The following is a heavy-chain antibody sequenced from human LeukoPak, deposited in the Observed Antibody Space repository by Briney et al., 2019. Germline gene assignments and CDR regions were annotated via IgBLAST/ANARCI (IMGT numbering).Heavy chain of an antibody. V-gene: IGHV1-69*01. CDR2: IIPIFGTA. J-gene: IGHJ5*02. D-gene: IGHD2-2*01. CDR3: ARFQISTKPGPFFDP. CDR1: GGTFSSYA. Sequence: SVKVSCKASGGTFSSYAISWVRQAPGQGLEWMGGIIPIFGTANYAQKFQGRVTITADESTSTAYMELSSLRSEDTAVYYCARFQISTKPGPFFDPWGQGTLVTVSS.